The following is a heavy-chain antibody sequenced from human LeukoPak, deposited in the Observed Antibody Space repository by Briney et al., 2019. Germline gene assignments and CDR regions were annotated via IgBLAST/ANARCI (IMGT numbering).Heavy chain of an antibody. CDR3: ARLEPAYNWFDP. CDR2: IYYSGST. V-gene: IGHV4-39*01. J-gene: IGHJ5*02. CDR1: GVSISSSSYY. Sequence: PSETLSLTCTVSGVSISSSSYYWGWIRQPPGKGRGWGGSIYYSGSTYYNPSRKRRVTISVDTSKNQFSPKLSSVTDADTAVYYCARLEPAYNWFDPWGQGTLVTVSS. D-gene: IGHD1-1*01.